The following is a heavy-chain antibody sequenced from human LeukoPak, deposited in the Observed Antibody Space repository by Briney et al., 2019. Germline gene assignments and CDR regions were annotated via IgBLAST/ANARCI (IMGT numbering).Heavy chain of an antibody. V-gene: IGHV1-69*01. Sequence: ASVKVSCTASGGTFSSYAISWVRQAPGQGLERMGGIIPIFGTANYAQKFQGRVTITADESTSTAYMELSSLRSEDTAVYYCARLDTAMALGDWGQGTLVTVSS. CDR3: ARLDTAMALGD. J-gene: IGHJ4*02. CDR1: GGTFSSYA. CDR2: IIPIFGTA. D-gene: IGHD5-18*01.